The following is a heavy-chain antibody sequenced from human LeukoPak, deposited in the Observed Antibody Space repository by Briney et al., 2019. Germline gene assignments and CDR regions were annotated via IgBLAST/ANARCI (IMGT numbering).Heavy chain of an antibody. V-gene: IGHV5-51*01. D-gene: IGHD3-22*01. CDR1: GYSFTSYW. J-gene: IGHJ4*02. CDR3: AMGLNNYYDSSGLDY. Sequence: GSLKISCKGSGYSFTSYWIGWVRQMPGKGLEWMGIIYPGDSDTRYSPSFQGQVTISADKSISTAYLQWSSLKASDTAMYYCAMGLNNYYDSSGLDYWGQGTLVTVSS. CDR2: IYPGDSDT.